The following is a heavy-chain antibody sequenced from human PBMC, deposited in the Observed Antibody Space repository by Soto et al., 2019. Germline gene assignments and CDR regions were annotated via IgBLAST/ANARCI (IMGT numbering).Heavy chain of an antibody. CDR3: ARPPLPGYSIHFNS. V-gene: IGHV5-51*01. CDR1: GYILIAYW. Sequence: GESLKISCKASGYILIAYWIGWVRQMPGKGLEWMGIVYPRDSDTRYSPSFQGQVTISADRSTGTAFLQWRSLKASDTALYYCARPPLPGYSIHFNSWGQGTLVTVS. CDR2: VYPRDSDT. D-gene: IGHD2-15*01. J-gene: IGHJ4*02.